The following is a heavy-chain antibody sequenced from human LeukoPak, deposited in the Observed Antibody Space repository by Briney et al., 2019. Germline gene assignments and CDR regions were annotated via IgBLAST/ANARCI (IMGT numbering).Heavy chain of an antibody. J-gene: IGHJ6*02. CDR3: AREVSTRDYYYYGMDV. CDR1: GYTFTSYA. V-gene: IGHV1-3*01. Sequence: ASVKVSCKASGYTFTSYAMHWVRQAPGQRLEWMGWINAGNGNTKYSQKFQGRVTITRDTSASTAYMELSSLRSEDTAVYYCAREVSTRDYYYYGMDVWGQGTTVTVSS. CDR2: INAGNGNT.